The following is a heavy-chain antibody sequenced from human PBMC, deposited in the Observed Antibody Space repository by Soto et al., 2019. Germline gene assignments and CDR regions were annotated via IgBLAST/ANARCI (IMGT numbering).Heavy chain of an antibody. Sequence: QVQLLQSGAEVKMPGASVKISCKTSGYDFTKYAVHWVRQAPGQSLEWMGWINAGNDDRRYSQTFQDRITITRDASATTAYMELSLIYGDTAIYYCARGRWERSGWYYLDYWGQGTLVTVSS. V-gene: IGHV1-3*01. CDR3: ARGRWERSGWYYLDY. J-gene: IGHJ4*02. CDR1: GYDFTKYA. CDR2: INAGNDDR. D-gene: IGHD6-19*01.